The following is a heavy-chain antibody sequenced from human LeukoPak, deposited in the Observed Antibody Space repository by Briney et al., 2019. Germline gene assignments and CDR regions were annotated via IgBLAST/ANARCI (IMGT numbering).Heavy chain of an antibody. CDR3: ARDMRGTAMVNQFFDY. J-gene: IGHJ4*02. Sequence: SETLSLTCAVYGGSFSGYYWSWIRQPPGKGLEWIGEINHSGSTNYNPSLKSRVTISVDTSKNQFSLKLSSVTTADTAVYYCARDMRGTAMVNQFFDYWGQGTLVTVSS. V-gene: IGHV4-34*01. CDR2: INHSGST. CDR1: GGSFSGYY. D-gene: IGHD5-18*01.